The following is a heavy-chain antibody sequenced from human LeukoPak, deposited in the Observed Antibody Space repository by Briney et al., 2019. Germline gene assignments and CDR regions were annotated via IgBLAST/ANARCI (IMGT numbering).Heavy chain of an antibody. CDR2: IYSGGST. Sequence: GGSLRLSCAASGFTVSSNYMSWVRQAPGKGLECVSVIYSGGSTYYADSVKGRFTISRDNSKNTLYLQMNSLRAEDTAVYYCARDTEGSVDYYYMDVWGKGTTVTVSS. CDR1: GFTVSSNY. CDR3: ARDTEGSVDYYYMDV. J-gene: IGHJ6*03. V-gene: IGHV3-53*01.